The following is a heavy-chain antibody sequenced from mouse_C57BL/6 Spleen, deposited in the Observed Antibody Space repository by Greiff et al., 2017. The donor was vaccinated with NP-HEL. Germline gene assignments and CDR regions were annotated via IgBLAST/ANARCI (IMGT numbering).Heavy chain of an antibody. Sequence: VQLQQSGAELVKPGASVKLSCTASGFNIKDYYMHWVKQRTEQGLEWIGRIDPEDGDTKYAPKFQGKATITADTSSNTAYLQRSSLTSEDTAVYYCARLGSTVVATRYFDVWGTGTTVTVSS. J-gene: IGHJ1*03. CDR1: GFNIKDYY. CDR2: IDPEDGDT. D-gene: IGHD1-1*01. CDR3: ARLGSTVVATRYFDV. V-gene: IGHV14-2*01.